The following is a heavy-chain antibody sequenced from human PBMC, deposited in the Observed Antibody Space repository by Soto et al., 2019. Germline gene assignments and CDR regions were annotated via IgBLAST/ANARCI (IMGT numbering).Heavy chain of an antibody. Sequence: PGKGLEWVAVIWYDGSNKYYADSVKGRFTISRDNSKNTLYLQMNSLRAEDTAVYYCARGPLMGIVVVPLGGMAVWGQGTTVPVS. CDR2: IWYDGSNK. J-gene: IGHJ6*02. CDR3: ARGPLMGIVVVPLGGMAV. V-gene: IGHV3-33*01. D-gene: IGHD2-2*03.